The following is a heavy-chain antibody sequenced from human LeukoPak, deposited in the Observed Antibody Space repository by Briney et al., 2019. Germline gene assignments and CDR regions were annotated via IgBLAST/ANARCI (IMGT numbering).Heavy chain of an antibody. V-gene: IGHV4-39*01. D-gene: IGHD3-10*01. CDR1: GGFISSNSYY. J-gene: IGHJ6*03. CDR3: ARHGAGGISSYYYFMDV. CDR2: IYYSGST. Sequence: SETLSLTCTVSGGFISSNSYYWGWIRQPPGKGLEWIGTIYYSGSTYYNPSLKSRVTISVDTSKNQFSLNLTSVTAADTAVYNCARHGAGGISSYYYFMDVWGKGTTVTVSS.